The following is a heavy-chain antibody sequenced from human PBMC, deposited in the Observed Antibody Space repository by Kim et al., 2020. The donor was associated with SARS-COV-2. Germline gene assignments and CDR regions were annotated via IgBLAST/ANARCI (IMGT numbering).Heavy chain of an antibody. D-gene: IGHD3-16*02. J-gene: IGHJ6*02. CDR3: ARRGGGPSRYVWGSYRLAYYGMDV. CDR1: GGSFSGYF. Sequence: SETLSLTCAVYGGSFSGYFWSWIRQPPGKGLEWIGEVNHGGSTNYNPSLKSRVAISVDTSKNQFSLKLRSVTAADTAVYYCARRGGGPSRYVWGSYRLAYYGMDVWGQGTTVTVSS. CDR2: VNHGGST. V-gene: IGHV4-34*01.